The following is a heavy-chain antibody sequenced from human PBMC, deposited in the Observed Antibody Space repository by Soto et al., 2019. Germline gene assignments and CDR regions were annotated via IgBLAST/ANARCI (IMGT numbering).Heavy chain of an antibody. CDR2: ISYSGGT. Sequence: QVQLQESGPGLVKPSETLSLTCTVSGASISSYYWSWIRQSPGKGLEWLGYISYSGGTNYNPSLRGRVTISLDTSKNQFSLKLISLTAEDTAMYYCARGERLGLDYWGQGTLVTVSS. CDR3: ARGERLGLDY. V-gene: IGHV4-59*01. J-gene: IGHJ4*02. CDR1: GASISSYY. D-gene: IGHD6-19*01.